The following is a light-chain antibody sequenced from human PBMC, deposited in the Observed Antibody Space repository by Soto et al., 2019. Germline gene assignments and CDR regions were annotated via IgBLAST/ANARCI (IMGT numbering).Light chain of an antibody. CDR3: QQHT. Sequence: DIQMTQSPSTLSASVGDRVTITCRASQTISNWLAWYQQKPGKAPRLLIYDASTVESGVPSRFSGSASGTEFTLTISRLQPDDFATYYCQQHTFGQGTKLEIK. V-gene: IGKV1-5*01. CDR2: DAS. CDR1: QTISNW. J-gene: IGKJ2*01.